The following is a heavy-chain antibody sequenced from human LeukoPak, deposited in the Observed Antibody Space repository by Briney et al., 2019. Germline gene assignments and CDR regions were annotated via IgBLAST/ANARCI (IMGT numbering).Heavy chain of an antibody. CDR2: ISYDGSNK. Sequence: GGSLRLSCAASGFTFSSYAMHWVRQAPGKGLEWVAVISYDGSNKYYADSVKGRFTIPRDNSKNTLYLQMNSLRAEDTAVYYCARASAYYYDSSGYYGFDYWGQGTLVTVSS. D-gene: IGHD3-22*01. CDR3: ARASAYYYDSSGYYGFDY. CDR1: GFTFSSYA. J-gene: IGHJ4*02. V-gene: IGHV3-30-3*01.